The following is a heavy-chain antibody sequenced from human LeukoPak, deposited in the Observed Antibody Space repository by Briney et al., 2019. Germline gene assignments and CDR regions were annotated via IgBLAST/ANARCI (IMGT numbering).Heavy chain of an antibody. V-gene: IGHV3-33*01. J-gene: IGHJ3*02. CDR2: IYYDGSNK. CDR3: ARHSSTTALFHAFDI. CDR1: GFTFSRNG. Sequence: GGSLRLSCAASGFTFSRNGMHWVRQAPGKGLEWVALIYYDGSNKYYVDSVKGRFTISRDNSKNMVYLQMNSLRAEDTAVYYCARHSSTTALFHAFDIWGQGTMVTVSS. D-gene: IGHD2/OR15-2a*01.